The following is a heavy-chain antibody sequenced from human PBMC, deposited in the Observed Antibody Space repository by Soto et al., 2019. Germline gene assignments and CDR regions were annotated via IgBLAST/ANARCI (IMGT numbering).Heavy chain of an antibody. CDR1: GFTFSSYW. Sequence: PGGSLRLSCAASGFTFSSYWMSWVRQAPGKGLEWVANIKQDGSEKYYVDSVKGQVTISADKSINIAYLQWSSLRASDTAMYYCARLTGLPHYHSMDVWGQGTTVTVSS. CDR3: ARLTGLPHYHSMDV. CDR2: IKQDGSEK. V-gene: IGHV3-7*03. J-gene: IGHJ6*02. D-gene: IGHD3-9*01.